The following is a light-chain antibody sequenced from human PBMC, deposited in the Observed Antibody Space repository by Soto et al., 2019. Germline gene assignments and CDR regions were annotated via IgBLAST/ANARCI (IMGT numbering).Light chain of an antibody. CDR1: KLGDKY. CDR3: QAWDSSTYV. Sequence: SYELTQPPSVSVSPGQTASITCSGDKLGDKYACWYQQKPGQSPVLVIYQDSKRPSGIPERFSGSNSGNTATLTISWTQAMDEADYYCQAWDSSTYVFGTGTKLTVL. V-gene: IGLV3-1*01. CDR2: QDS. J-gene: IGLJ1*01.